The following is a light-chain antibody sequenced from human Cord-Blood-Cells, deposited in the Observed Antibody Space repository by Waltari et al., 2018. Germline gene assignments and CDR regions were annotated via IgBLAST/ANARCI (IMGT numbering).Light chain of an antibody. CDR1: QSVLYSSNNKNY. Sequence: DIVMTQSPDSLAVSLGERATINCKLSQSVLYSSNNKNYLAWYQQKPRQPPKLLIYWASTRESGVPDRFSGSGSGTDFTLTISSLQAEDVAVYYCQQYYSTPMYTFGQGTKLEIK. CDR3: QQYYSTPMYT. CDR2: WAS. V-gene: IGKV4-1*01. J-gene: IGKJ2*01.